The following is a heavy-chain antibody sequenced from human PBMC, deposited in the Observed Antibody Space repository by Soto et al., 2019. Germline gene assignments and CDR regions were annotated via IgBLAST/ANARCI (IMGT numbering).Heavy chain of an antibody. CDR3: ARGDNYYGMDV. Sequence: HVQLVESGGGVVQPGRSLRLCCAASGFSLSNYFMHWVRQAPGKGLEWVAIISYDGSNKHYADSVKGRFTISRDNSKNTLYVQMNSLRAEDTAVYRCARGDNYYGMDVWGQGTTVTVSS. CDR1: GFSLSNYF. J-gene: IGHJ6*02. D-gene: IGHD2-15*01. V-gene: IGHV3-30-3*01. CDR2: ISYDGSNK.